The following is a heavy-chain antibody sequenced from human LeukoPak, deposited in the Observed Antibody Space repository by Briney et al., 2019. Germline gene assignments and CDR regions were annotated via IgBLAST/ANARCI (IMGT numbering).Heavy chain of an antibody. V-gene: IGHV1-2*02. CDR3: AREYYDSSAYNQEAIDY. Sequence: ASVKVSCKASGYTFTDYYMHWVRQAPGQGLEWLGWINPNSGGTNYAQKFQGRVTMTRDTSISSAYMELSRLRSDDTAVYYCAREYYDSSAYNQEAIDYWGQGTLVTVSS. D-gene: IGHD3-22*01. CDR2: INPNSGGT. J-gene: IGHJ4*02. CDR1: GYTFTDYY.